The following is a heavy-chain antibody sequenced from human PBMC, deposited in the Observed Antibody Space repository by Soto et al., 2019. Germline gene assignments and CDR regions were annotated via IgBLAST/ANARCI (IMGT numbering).Heavy chain of an antibody. V-gene: IGHV4-4*02. CDR3: ARDAAIGMNDY. CDR2: TYYSGST. Sequence: PSETLSLTCAVSGGSISSSNWWSWVRQPPGKGLEWIGYTYYSGSTNYNPSLKSRVTISVDTSKNQFSLKLSSLTAADTAVYYCARDAAIGMNDYWGQGTLVTVSS. J-gene: IGHJ4*02. D-gene: IGHD1-20*01. CDR1: GGSISSSNW.